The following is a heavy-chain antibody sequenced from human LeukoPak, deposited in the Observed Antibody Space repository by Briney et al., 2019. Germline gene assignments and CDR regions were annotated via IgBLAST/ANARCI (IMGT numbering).Heavy chain of an antibody. CDR1: GGTLISYA. V-gene: IGHV1-69*13. CDR3: ARRRIALYYGMDV. J-gene: IGHJ6*02. CDR2: IIPIFGTA. Sequence: SVKVSCKASGGTLISYAISWVRQAPGQGLEWMGGIIPIFGTANYAQKFQGRVTITADESTSTAYMELSSLRSEDTAVYYCARRRIALYYGMDVWGQGTTVTVSS. D-gene: IGHD6-13*01.